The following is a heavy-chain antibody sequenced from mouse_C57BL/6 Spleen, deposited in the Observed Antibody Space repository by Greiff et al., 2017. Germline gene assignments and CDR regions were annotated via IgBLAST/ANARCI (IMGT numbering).Heavy chain of an antibody. J-gene: IGHJ1*03. V-gene: IGHV14-3*01. D-gene: IGHD1-1*01. CDR1: GFNIKNTY. CDR3: ARWRAYYYGSSSHWYFDV. CDR2: IDPANGNT. Sequence: EVQGVESVAELVRPGASVKLSCTASGFNIKNTYMHWVKQRPEQGLEWIGRIDPANGNTKYAPKFQGKATITADTSSNTAYLQLSSLTSEDTAIYYCARWRAYYYGSSSHWYFDVWGTGTTVTVSS.